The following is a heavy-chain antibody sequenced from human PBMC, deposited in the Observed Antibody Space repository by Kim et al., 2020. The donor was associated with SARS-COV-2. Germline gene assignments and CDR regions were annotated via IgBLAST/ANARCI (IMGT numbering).Heavy chain of an antibody. V-gene: IGHV3-33*06. D-gene: IGHD3-10*01. CDR3: AKDQPSGGYYNRYYYYGMDV. J-gene: IGHJ6*02. Sequence: GGSLRLSCAASGFTFSSYGMHWVRQGPGKGLEWVAVIWYDGSNKYYADSVKGRFTISRDNSKNTLYLQMNSLRAEDTAVYYCAKDQPSGGYYNRYYYYGMDVWGQGTKVAVSS. CDR1: GFTFSSYG. CDR2: IWYDGSNK.